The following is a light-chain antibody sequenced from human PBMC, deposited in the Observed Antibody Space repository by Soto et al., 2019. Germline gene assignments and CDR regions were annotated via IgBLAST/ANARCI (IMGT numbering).Light chain of an antibody. J-gene: IGKJ1*01. V-gene: IGKV1-5*01. CDR2: AAS. CDR1: QSISSW. Sequence: HMTQSPSTLSASIGDRVNITCRASQSISSWLAWYQQKPGKAPKLLIYAASSLQSGVPSRFSGSGSGTEFTLTISSLQPEDYATYYCLQNNRDPWTFGQGTK. CDR3: LQNNRDPWT.